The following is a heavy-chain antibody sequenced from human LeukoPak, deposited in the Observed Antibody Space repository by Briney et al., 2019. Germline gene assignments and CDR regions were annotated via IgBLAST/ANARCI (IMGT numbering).Heavy chain of an antibody. J-gene: IGHJ4*02. CDR1: GFTFSSYA. CDR3: AKDLVFVVVVAATAWDY. CDR2: ISGSGGST. V-gene: IGHV3-23*01. D-gene: IGHD2-15*01. Sequence: PGGSLRLSCAASGFTFSSYAMSWVRQAPGKGLEWVSAISGSGGSTYYADSVKGRFTISRDNSKNTLYLQMNSLRAEDTAVYYCAKDLVFVVVVAATAWDYWGQGTLVTVSS.